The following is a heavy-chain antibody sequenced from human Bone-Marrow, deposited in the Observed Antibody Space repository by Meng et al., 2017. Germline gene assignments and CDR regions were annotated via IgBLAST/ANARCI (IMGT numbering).Heavy chain of an antibody. Sequence: QVELQESGPGLVKPSGTLSRTCPVSGDSISRSNWWSWVRQPPGKGLEWIGEIYHSGNTNYNASLKSRVTLSIDKSKNQFSLKLSSVTAADTAVYYCARKAVAGNFDYWGQGTLVTVSS. D-gene: IGHD6-13*01. CDR2: IYHSGNT. CDR3: ARKAVAGNFDY. J-gene: IGHJ4*02. CDR1: GDSISRSNW. V-gene: IGHV4-4*02.